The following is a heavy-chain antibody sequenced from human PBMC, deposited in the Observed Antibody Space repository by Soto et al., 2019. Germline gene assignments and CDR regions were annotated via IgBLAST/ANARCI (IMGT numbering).Heavy chain of an antibody. D-gene: IGHD2-8*01. CDR2: IKHSGST. Sequence: SDTLSLICAVYGGPFVAYYWSTIRQPPGKGLEWIVEIKHSGSTNYNPSLKSRVTISVDTSKNQFSLKLSSVTAADTAVYYCARVPSRSGWAIANGAFDIWGQGTMVT. CDR3: ARVPSRSGWAIANGAFDI. V-gene: IGHV4-34*01. CDR1: GGPFVAYY. J-gene: IGHJ3*02.